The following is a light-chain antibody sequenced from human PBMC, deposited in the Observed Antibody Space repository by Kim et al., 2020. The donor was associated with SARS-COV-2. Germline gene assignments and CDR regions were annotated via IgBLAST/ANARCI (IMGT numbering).Light chain of an antibody. V-gene: IGLV3-19*01. CDR1: SLRSYY. J-gene: IGLJ1*01. CDR3: NSRDSSGNLYV. CDR2: GKN. Sequence: SSELTQDPAVSVALGQTVRITCQGDSLRSYYASWYQQKPGQAPVLVIYGKNNRPSGIPDRFSGSSPGNTASLTITGAQAEDEADYYCNSRDSSGNLYVFG.